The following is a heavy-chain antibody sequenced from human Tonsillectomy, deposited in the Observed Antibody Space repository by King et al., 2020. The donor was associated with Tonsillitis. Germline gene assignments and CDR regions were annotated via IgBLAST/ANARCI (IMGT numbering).Heavy chain of an antibody. CDR1: GFIFEDYA. V-gene: IGHV3-43*02. D-gene: IGHD3-3*01. CDR2: ITGNSRTT. CDR3: AKDFVTTSRVIIDAFDI. Sequence: VQLVESGGGVVQPGGSLRLSCAASGFIFEDYAMHWVRQVPGKGLEWVSLITGNSRTTSYADFVRGRFTVSRDASKNSLFLQMHDLRSDDTALYYCAKDFVTTSRVIIDAFDIWGQGTMVTVSS. J-gene: IGHJ3*02.